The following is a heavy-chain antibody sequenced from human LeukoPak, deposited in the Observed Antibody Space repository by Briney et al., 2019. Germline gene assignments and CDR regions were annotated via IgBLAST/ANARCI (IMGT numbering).Heavy chain of an antibody. J-gene: IGHJ4*02. Sequence: GGSLRLSCAASGFSYSTYAMNWVRQAPGKGLECVSTISATGGSAYYADSVKGRFTISRDISKNTLFLQMNSLRAEDTAIYYCVRSRDNYNLLDYWGQGTLVTVSS. CDR1: GFSYSTYA. CDR3: VRSRDNYNLLDY. D-gene: IGHD4-4*01. CDR2: ISATGGSA. V-gene: IGHV3-23*01.